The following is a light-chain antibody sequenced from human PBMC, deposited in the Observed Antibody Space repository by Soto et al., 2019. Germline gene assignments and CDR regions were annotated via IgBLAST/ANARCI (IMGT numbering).Light chain of an antibody. CDR1: NSDVGSYEF. CDR2: EVS. CDR3: CSYAGRSTWV. Sequence: QSVLTQPASVSGSPGQSITISCTGTNSDVGSYEFVSWYQQHPGKAPELLIYEVSERPSGVSNRFSGSKSGNTASLTISGLQAEDEADYHCCSYAGRSTWVFGGGTKVTVL. V-gene: IGLV2-23*02. J-gene: IGLJ3*02.